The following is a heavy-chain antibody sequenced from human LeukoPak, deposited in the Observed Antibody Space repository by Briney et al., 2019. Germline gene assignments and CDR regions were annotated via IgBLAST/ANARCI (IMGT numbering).Heavy chain of an antibody. D-gene: IGHD3-16*02. V-gene: IGHV4-4*09. CDR2: IYTSGIT. J-gene: IGHJ4*02. CDR3: ASQNLGQLSFFDN. CDR1: GGSISNYY. Sequence: SETLSLTCTVSGGSISNYYWSWIRQPPGKGLEWIGYIYTSGITNYNPSLKSRVSMSVDTSKNQFSLRLSSVTAADTAVYYCASQNLGQLSFFDNWGQGTLVTVSS.